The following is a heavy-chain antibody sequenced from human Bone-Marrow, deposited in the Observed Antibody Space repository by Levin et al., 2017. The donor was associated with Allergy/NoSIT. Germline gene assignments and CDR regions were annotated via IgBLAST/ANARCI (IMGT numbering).Heavy chain of an antibody. CDR3: TTYQYSSSPSYGMDV. J-gene: IGHJ6*02. CDR2: IKSKTDGGTT. Sequence: GGSLRLSCAASGFTFSNAWMSWVRQAPGKGLEWVGRIKSKTDGGTTDYAAPVKGRFTISRDDSKNTLYLQMNSLKTEDTAVYYCTTYQYSSSPSYGMDVWGQGTTVTVSS. V-gene: IGHV3-15*01. D-gene: IGHD6-6*01. CDR1: GFTFSNAW.